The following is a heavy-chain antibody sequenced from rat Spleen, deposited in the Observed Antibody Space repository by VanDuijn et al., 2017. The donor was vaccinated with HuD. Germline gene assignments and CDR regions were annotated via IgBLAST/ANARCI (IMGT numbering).Heavy chain of an antibody. J-gene: IGHJ2*01. V-gene: IGHV5-58*01. D-gene: IGHD5-1*01. CDR2: INIDGGST. CDR3: VKGTGDY. Sequence: EVQLVETGGGLVQPGRSLKLSCVASGFTFSSYWMYWIRQSPGKGLEWVSSINIDGGSTFYADSVKGRLTISRDNAENTVYLHMNSLRSEDTAKYYCVKGTGDYWGQGVMVTVSS. CDR1: GFTFSSYW.